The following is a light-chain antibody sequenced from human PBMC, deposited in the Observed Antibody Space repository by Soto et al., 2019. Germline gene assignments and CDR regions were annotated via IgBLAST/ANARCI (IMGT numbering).Light chain of an antibody. CDR3: QQYNNSPPLT. J-gene: IGKJ4*01. CDR1: QSVSSS. Sequence: EIVMTQSPATLSVSPGERATLSWRASQSVSSSLAWYQQKPGQAPRLLIYGASTRATGIPARFSGSGSGTEFTLTISSLQSEDFAVYYCQQYNNSPPLTFGGGTKVEIK. V-gene: IGKV3-15*01. CDR2: GAS.